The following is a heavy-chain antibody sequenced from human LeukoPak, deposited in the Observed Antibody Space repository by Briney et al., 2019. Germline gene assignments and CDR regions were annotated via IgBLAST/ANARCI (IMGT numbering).Heavy chain of an antibody. Sequence: ASVKVSCKASGYTFTRHGINWVRQAPGQGLEWMGWISAYNGYTSYAQKLQGRVTMTTDTSTSTTYMELRSLRSDDTAVYYCARGPGGRSGYHPLEDYYYYFYMDVWGKGTTVTVSS. CDR3: ARGPGGRSGYHPLEDYYYYFYMDV. V-gene: IGHV1-18*01. J-gene: IGHJ6*03. CDR1: GYTFTRHG. CDR2: ISAYNGYT. D-gene: IGHD3-22*01.